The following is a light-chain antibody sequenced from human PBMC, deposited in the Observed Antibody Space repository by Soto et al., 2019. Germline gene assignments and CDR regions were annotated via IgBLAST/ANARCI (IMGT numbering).Light chain of an antibody. V-gene: IGKV3-11*01. Sequence: EIVLTQSPDTLSLSPGERATLSCRASQSVGTSLAWYQQKPGQAPSLLISDVSNRATGIPARFSGSGSRKDFTLTISSLEPEDFAVYYCHQHSNWPLTLGGGTKVDIK. CDR2: DVS. CDR3: HQHSNWPLT. CDR1: QSVGTS. J-gene: IGKJ4*01.